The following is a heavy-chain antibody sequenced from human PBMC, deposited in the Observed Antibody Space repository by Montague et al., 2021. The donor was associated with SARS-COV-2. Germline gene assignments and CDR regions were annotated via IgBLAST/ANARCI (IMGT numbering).Heavy chain of an antibody. CDR1: GGSISSYY. CDR2: IYYSGST. CDR3: ARVFPRWLQFDPYFDY. V-gene: IGHV4-59*01. J-gene: IGHJ4*02. Sequence: LVKPTQTPTLTCTVSGGSISSYYWSWIRQPPGKGLEWIGYIYYSGSTNYNPSLKSRVTISVDTSKNQFSLKLSSVTAADTAVYYCARVFPRWLQFDPYFDYWGQGTLVTVSS. D-gene: IGHD5-24*01.